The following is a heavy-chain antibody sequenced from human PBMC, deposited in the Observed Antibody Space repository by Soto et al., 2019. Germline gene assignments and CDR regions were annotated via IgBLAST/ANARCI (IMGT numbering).Heavy chain of an antibody. J-gene: IGHJ4*02. CDR3: ARLVGAGDFDY. D-gene: IGHD1-26*01. CDR2: TRNKANNYTT. Sequence: EVPLVESGGGLVQPGGSLRLSCAASGFTFSDHYMDWVRQAPGKGLEWVGRTRNKANNYTTEYAASVKGRFTISRDDSKNSLYLQMNSLKTEDTAVYYCARLVGAGDFDYWGQGTLVTVSS. V-gene: IGHV3-72*01. CDR1: GFTFSDHY.